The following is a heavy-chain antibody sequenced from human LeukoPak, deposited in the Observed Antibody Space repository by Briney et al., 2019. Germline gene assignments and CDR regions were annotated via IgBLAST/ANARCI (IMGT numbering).Heavy chain of an antibody. CDR1: GYSFTSYW. Sequence: GESLKISCKGSGYSFTSYWIGWVRQMPGKGLEWMGIIYPGDSDTRYSPSFQGQVTISADKSISTAYLQWSSLKASDTAMYYCARLLSDYDFWSGPNPGAFDIWGQGAMVTVSS. D-gene: IGHD3-3*01. V-gene: IGHV5-51*01. CDR3: ARLLSDYDFWSGPNPGAFDI. J-gene: IGHJ3*02. CDR2: IYPGDSDT.